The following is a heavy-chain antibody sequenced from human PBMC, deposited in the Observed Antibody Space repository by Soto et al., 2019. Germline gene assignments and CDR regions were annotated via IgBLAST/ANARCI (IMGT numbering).Heavy chain of an antibody. CDR3: VSWVSAHFDY. D-gene: IGHD2-8*01. CDR2: ISSNGANT. Sequence: GGSLRLSCAASGFTFDSPYSHGMSWVRQSPGKGPEWVSTISSNGANTHYAESVKGRFTISKGASRNTVHLHMNSLRAEDTATYFCVSWVSAHFDYWGHGTPVTVSS. J-gene: IGHJ4*01. CDR1: GFTFDSPYSHG. V-gene: IGHV3-23*01.